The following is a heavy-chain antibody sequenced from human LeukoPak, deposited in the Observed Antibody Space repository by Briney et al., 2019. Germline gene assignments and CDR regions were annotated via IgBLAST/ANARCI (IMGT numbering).Heavy chain of an antibody. V-gene: IGHV3-30*02. D-gene: IGHD3-22*01. CDR2: IRYDGSNK. CDR1: GFTFSSYG. CDR3: AKGPGFSGYGAFDI. J-gene: IGHJ3*02. Sequence: GGSLRLSCAASGFTFSSYGMHWVRQAPGKGLEWVAFIRYDGSNKYYADSVKGRFTISRDNSKNTLYLQMNSLRAEDTAVYYCAKGPGFSGYGAFDIWGQGTMVTVSS.